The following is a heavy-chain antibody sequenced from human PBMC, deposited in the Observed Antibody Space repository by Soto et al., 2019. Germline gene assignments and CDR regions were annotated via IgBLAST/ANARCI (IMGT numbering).Heavy chain of an antibody. D-gene: IGHD3-22*01. CDR3: ASGGQMIIPKD. CDR2: INHSGST. Sequence: QVQLQQWGAGLLKPSETLSLTCAVYGGSFSGYYWSWIRQPPGKGLDWIGEINHSGSTNYNPSLKSRVTISVDTSKNQFSLKLSSVTAADTAVYYCASGGQMIIPKDWGQGTLVTVSS. CDR1: GGSFSGYY. J-gene: IGHJ4*02. V-gene: IGHV4-34*02.